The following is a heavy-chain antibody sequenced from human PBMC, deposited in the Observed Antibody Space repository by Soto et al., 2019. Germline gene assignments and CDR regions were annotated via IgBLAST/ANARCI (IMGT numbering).Heavy chain of an antibody. V-gene: IGHV4-34*01. CDR3: AKGTYYYDSGGYYYYYGMDV. D-gene: IGHD3-22*01. Sequence: ETLSLTCAVYGGSFSGYYWSWIRQPPGKGLEWIGEINHSGSANYSPSLKSRVTISVDTSKNQFSLKLSSVTAADTAVYYCAKGTYYYDSGGYYYYYGMDVWGQGTTVTAP. J-gene: IGHJ6*02. CDR2: INHSGSA. CDR1: GGSFSGYY.